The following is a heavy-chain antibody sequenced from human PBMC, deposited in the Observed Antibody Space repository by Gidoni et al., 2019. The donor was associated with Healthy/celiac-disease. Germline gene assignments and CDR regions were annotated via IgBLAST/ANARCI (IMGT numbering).Heavy chain of an antibody. CDR2: IYSSGST. D-gene: IGHD6-13*01. CDR1: GGSISSSSYY. CDR3: ARVWVGSSSLFYFDY. V-gene: IGHV4-39*07. J-gene: IGHJ4*02. Sequence: QLQLQESGPGLVKPSETLSLTCTVSGGSISSSSYYWGWILQPPGTGLEWIGSIYSSGSTYYNPSLKSRVTISVDTSKNQFSLKLSSVTAADTAVYYCARVWVGSSSLFYFDYWGQGTLVTVSS.